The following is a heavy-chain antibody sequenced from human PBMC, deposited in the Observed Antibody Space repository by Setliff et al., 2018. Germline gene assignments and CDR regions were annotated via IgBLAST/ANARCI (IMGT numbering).Heavy chain of an antibody. V-gene: IGHV4-34*01. CDR2: INQSGRT. CDR3: ARDPGFHSGTWCLGD. Sequence: SETLSLTCAVYGGSFSGYYWSWIRQPPGKGLEWIGEINQSGRTNKNPSLKSRVTISVDTSKNQFSLKVTSLTAADAAVYFCARDPGFHSGTWCLGDWGQGTQVTVSS. J-gene: IGHJ4*02. CDR1: GGSFSGYY. D-gene: IGHD2-8*01.